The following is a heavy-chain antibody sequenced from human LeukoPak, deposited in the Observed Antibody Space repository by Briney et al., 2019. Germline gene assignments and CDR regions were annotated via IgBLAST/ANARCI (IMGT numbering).Heavy chain of an antibody. CDR2: IYYSGST. V-gene: IGHV4-59*12. J-gene: IGHJ4*02. CDR1: GGSISSYY. Sequence: SETLSLTCTVSGGSISSYYWSWIRQPPGKGLEWIGYIYYSGSTNYNPSLKSRVTISVDTSKNQFSLKLSSVTAADTAVYYCARGRGYSYGTRSYYFDYWGQGTLVTVSS. D-gene: IGHD5-18*01. CDR3: ARGRGYSYGTRSYYFDY.